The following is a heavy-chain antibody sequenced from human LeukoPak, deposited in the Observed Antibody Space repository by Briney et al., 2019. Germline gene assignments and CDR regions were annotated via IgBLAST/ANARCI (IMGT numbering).Heavy chain of an antibody. CDR3: ARGGSSYHDEHEEFDY. Sequence: ASVKVSCKGSGYTFTSHDINWVRQPTGQGLEWMGCMNPNSGYTGYEQKFQGRVTMTRDTSTSTAYMELSSLRSEDTAVYYCARGGSSYHDEHEEFDYWGQGTVVTVSS. D-gene: IGHD3-22*01. V-gene: IGHV1-8*01. CDR1: GYTFTSHD. J-gene: IGHJ4*02. CDR2: MNPNSGYT.